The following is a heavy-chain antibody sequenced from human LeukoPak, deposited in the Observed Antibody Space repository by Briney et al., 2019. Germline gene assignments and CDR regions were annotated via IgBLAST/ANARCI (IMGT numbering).Heavy chain of an antibody. CDR2: IHPKSGDT. J-gene: IGHJ6*03. CDR1: GYIFTSYY. D-gene: IGHD3-10*01. V-gene: IGHV1-2*02. Sequence: ASVKVSCQASGYIFTSYYIHWVRQAPGQGLEWMGWIHPKSGDTKFPQRFQGRVTLTSDTTVNTIYMELNGLRSDDTATYYCARDTWFGNYYLEVWGSGTTVTVSS. CDR3: ARDTWFGNYYLEV.